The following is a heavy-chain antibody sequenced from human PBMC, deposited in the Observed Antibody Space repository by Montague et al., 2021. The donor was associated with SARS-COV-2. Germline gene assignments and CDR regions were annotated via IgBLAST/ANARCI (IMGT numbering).Heavy chain of an antibody. Sequence: SETLSLTCAVYDGSFSDYSWTWIRRPPGKGLEWIGEINHRGSTNYNPSLRGRVTMSVDRSTNQFSLRLNSVTAADSAVYYCARSPHIAGSGWSYYFDNWGQGTLVTVSA. CDR2: INHRGST. CDR3: ARSPHIAGSGWSYYFDN. V-gene: IGHV4-34*01. J-gene: IGHJ4*02. D-gene: IGHD6-19*01. CDR1: DGSFSDYS.